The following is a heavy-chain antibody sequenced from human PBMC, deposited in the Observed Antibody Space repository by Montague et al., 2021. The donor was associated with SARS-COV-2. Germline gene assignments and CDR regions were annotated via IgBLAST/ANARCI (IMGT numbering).Heavy chain of an antibody. V-gene: IGHV5-51*01. CDR3: VRHPRYCSGGSCYSGGEFDY. CDR1: GYSFTSYW. CDR2: IYPGDSDT. J-gene: IGHJ4*02. Sequence: QSGAEVKKPGESLKISCKGSGYSFTSYWIDWVRQMPGKGLEWMGIIYPGDSDTRYSPSFHGQVTIAADKSISTAYLRWGSLKASDTAMYYCVRHPRYCSGGSCYSGGEFDYWGQGTLVTVSS. D-gene: IGHD2-15*01.